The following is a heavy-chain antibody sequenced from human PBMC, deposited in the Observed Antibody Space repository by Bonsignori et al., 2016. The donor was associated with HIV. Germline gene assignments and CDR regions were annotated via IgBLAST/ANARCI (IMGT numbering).Heavy chain of an antibody. CDR3: ARDGYDYGGNSWLFDY. V-gene: IGHV1-18*01. Sequence: WVRQAPGQGLEWMGWISAYNGNTNYAQKLQGRVTMTTDTSTSTAYMELRSLRSDDTAVYYCARDGYDYGGNSWLFDYWGPGEPWSPSPQ. J-gene: IGHJ4*02. CDR2: ISAYNGNT. D-gene: IGHD4-23*01.